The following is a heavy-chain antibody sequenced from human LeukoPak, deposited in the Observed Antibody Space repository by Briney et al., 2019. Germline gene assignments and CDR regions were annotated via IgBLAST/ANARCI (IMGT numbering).Heavy chain of an antibody. CDR1: GFTFSSYA. J-gene: IGHJ4*02. V-gene: IGHV3-23*01. CDR3: AKAAGSSSYYFDY. Sequence: PGGSLRLSCAASGFTFSSYAMSWVRQAPGKGLEWVSIISSSDAGTYYADSVKGRFTISRDNSNNTLYLQMHSLRAEDTAVYYCAKAAGSSSYYFDYWGQGTLVTVSS. CDR2: ISSSDAGT. D-gene: IGHD6-13*01.